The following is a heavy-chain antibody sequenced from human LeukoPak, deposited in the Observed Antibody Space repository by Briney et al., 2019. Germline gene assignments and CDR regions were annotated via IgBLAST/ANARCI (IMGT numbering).Heavy chain of an antibody. V-gene: IGHV4-34*01. CDR2: INHSGST. Sequence: SETLSLTCAVYGGSFSGYYWSWIRQPPGKGLEWIGEINHSGSTNYNPSLKSRVTISVDTSKNQFSLKLSSVTAADTAVYYCATPGGRSGSYLSYWGQGTLVTVSS. CDR1: GGSFSGYY. CDR3: ATPGGRSGSYLSY. D-gene: IGHD1-26*01. J-gene: IGHJ4*02.